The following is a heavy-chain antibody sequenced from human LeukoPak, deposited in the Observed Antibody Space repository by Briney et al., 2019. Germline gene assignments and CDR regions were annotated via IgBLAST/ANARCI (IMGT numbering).Heavy chain of an antibody. CDR3: ARGPYSSRYDY. J-gene: IGHJ4*02. Sequence: SETLSLTCTVSGVSIRSYYWSWIRQPPGKGLEWIGYIYYSGSTNYNPSLKSRVTISVDTSKNQFSLNLSSVTAADTAVYYCARGPYSSRYDYWGQGTVVTVSS. CDR2: IYYSGST. CDR1: GVSIRSYY. V-gene: IGHV4-59*01. D-gene: IGHD6-13*01.